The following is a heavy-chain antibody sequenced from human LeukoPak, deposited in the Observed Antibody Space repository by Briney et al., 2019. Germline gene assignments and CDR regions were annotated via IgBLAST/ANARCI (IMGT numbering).Heavy chain of an antibody. Sequence: GSLRLSCAASGFTFSSYWMYWVRQAPGKGLVWVSRINSGGKTTNYADSVKGRFTISRDNAKNTLYLQMNSLRAEDTAVYYCTRDITLTRGGRSDYWGQGTLVTVSS. J-gene: IGHJ4*02. V-gene: IGHV3-74*01. D-gene: IGHD3-10*01. CDR2: INSGGKTT. CDR1: GFTFSSYW. CDR3: TRDITLTRGGRSDY.